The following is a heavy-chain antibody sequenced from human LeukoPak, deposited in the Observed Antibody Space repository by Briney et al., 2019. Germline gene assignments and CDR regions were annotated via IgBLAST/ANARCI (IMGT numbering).Heavy chain of an antibody. Sequence: GGSLRLSCAASGFTFSSYWMSWVRQAPGKELEWVSAISGSGGSTYYADSVKGRFTISRDNSKNTLYLQMNSLRAEDTAVYYCAKAYGTRYSSGWYDWFDPWGQGTLVTVSS. CDR2: ISGSGGST. CDR3: AKAYGTRYSSGWYDWFDP. CDR1: GFTFSSYW. J-gene: IGHJ5*02. D-gene: IGHD6-19*01. V-gene: IGHV3-23*01.